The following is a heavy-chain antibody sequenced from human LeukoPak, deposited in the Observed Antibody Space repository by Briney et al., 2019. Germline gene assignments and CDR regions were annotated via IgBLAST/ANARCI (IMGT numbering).Heavy chain of an antibody. D-gene: IGHD3-10*02. Sequence: EASVKVSCKASGYTFTGYYMHWVRQAPGQGLEWMGWINPNSGGTNYAQKFQGRVTMTRDTSISTAYMELSRLRSDDTAVYYCARDLYYYVPPSPDWGQGTLVTVSS. CDR3: ARDLYYYVPPSPD. J-gene: IGHJ4*02. CDR2: INPNSGGT. V-gene: IGHV1-2*02. CDR1: GYTFTGYY.